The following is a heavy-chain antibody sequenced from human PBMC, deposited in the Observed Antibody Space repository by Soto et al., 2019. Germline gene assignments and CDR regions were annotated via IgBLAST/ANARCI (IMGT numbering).Heavy chain of an antibody. CDR3: VAGQYFFDY. V-gene: IGHV3-30*03. Sequence: QVQLLESGGGVVQPGRSLRLSCAASGFSFSSDGMQWVRQAPGKGLEWVAVISYDGINKYYADSVKDRFTISRDNSKKTLYLQMNSLRADDTAVYYCVAGQYFFDYCGQGTLVTVSS. J-gene: IGHJ4*02. D-gene: IGHD6-19*01. CDR2: ISYDGINK. CDR1: GFSFSSDG.